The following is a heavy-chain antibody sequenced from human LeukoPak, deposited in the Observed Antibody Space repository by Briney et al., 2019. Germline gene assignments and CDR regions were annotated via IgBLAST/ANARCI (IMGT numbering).Heavy chain of an antibody. Sequence: GESLKISCKGSGYSFTSYWIGWARQMPGKGLEWRGIIYPGDSDTRYSPSFQGQVTISADKSISTAYLQWSSLKASDTAMYYCARHSRYDFWSGYNYYYYMDVWGKGTTVTVSS. CDR2: IYPGDSDT. V-gene: IGHV5-51*01. J-gene: IGHJ6*03. D-gene: IGHD3-3*01. CDR3: ARHSRYDFWSGYNYYYYMDV. CDR1: GYSFTSYW.